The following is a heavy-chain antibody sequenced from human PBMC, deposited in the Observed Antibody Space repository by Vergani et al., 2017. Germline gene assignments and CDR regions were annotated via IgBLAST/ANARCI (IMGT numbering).Heavy chain of an antibody. CDR1: GGSFTSYH. J-gene: IGHJ6*03. Sequence: QVQLQQWGGGLLKPSETLSLTCVVNGGSFTSYHWTWIRQSPGEGLEWVSDIDHTGRPDYNPSLRSRLTMSVDKSRNQFSVTLNSVTATDTAIYFCSRVNTETNGHLYYYYYMDVWGQGTAVTVS. CDR3: SRVNTETNGHLYYYYYMDV. CDR2: IDHTGRP. D-gene: IGHD4-11*01. V-gene: IGHV4-34*01.